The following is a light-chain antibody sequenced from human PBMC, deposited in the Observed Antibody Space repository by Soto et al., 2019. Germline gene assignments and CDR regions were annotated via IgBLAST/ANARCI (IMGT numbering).Light chain of an antibody. CDR3: QQYDNHPRT. J-gene: IGKJ4*01. Sequence: DIQMTQSPSSLSASVGDRVTITCQASQDISNYLNWYQQKPGKAPKLLIYDASNLETGVPSRFSGSGSGTDFTFTISSLQPEDIATYYCQQYDNHPRTFGRGTKVDIK. V-gene: IGKV1-33*01. CDR1: QDISNY. CDR2: DAS.